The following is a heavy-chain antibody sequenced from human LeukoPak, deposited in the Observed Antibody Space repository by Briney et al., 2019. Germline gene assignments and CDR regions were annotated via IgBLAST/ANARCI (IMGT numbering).Heavy chain of an antibody. Sequence: GGSLRLSCAASGFTFSSYGMHWVRQAPGKGLEWAAVIWYDGSNKYYADSVKGRFTISRDNSKNTLYLQMNSLRAEDTALYYCAKDLRYCSSTSCYQANYFDYWGQGTLVTVSS. CDR2: IWYDGSNK. J-gene: IGHJ4*02. CDR3: AKDLRYCSSTSCYQANYFDY. D-gene: IGHD2-2*01. CDR1: GFTFSSYG. V-gene: IGHV3-33*06.